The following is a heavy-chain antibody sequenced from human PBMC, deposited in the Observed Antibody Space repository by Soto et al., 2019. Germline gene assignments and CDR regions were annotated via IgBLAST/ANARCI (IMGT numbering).Heavy chain of an antibody. CDR1: GFTVSSNY. J-gene: IGHJ4*02. CDR3: ARLKSWGYQAFFDY. Sequence: GGSLRLSCAASGFTVSSNYMSWVRQAPGKGLEWVSVIYSGGSTYYADSVKGRFTISRDNSKNTLYLQMNSLRAEDTAVHSCARLKSWGYQAFFDYWGQGTLVTVSS. D-gene: IGHD7-27*01. V-gene: IGHV3-66*02. CDR2: IYSGGST.